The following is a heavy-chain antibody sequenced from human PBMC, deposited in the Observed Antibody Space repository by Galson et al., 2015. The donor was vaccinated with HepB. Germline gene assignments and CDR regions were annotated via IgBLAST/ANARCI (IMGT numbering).Heavy chain of an antibody. V-gene: IGHV3-73*01. CDR2: IRTNTNAYAT. D-gene: IGHD3-22*01. J-gene: IGHJ6*02. CDR3: TRREEDFYDTSGYYYASHYFGLDV. CDR1: GFTFRDSA. Sequence: SLRLPCAASGFTFRDSAVHWVRQASGKGLEWVGHIRTNTNAYATSYAASVKDRITISRDDSGDTAYLQMNSLKTEDAAVYYCTRREEDFYDTSGYYYASHYFGLDVWGQGTTVTVSS.